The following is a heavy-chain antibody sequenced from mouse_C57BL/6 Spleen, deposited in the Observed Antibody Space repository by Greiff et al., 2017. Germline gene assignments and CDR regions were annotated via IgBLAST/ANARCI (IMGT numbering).Heavy chain of an antibody. CDR2: INPCSGYT. D-gene: IGHD1-1*02. V-gene: IGHV1-7*01. CDR1: GYTFTSYW. Sequence: QVQLKQSGAELVKPGASVKLSCKASGYTFTSYWMHWVKQRPGQGLEWIGYINPCSGYTKYNQKFKDKATLTADKSSSTAYMQLSSLTYEDSAVYYCADGYGPSGDYAMDYWGQGTSVTVSS. CDR3: ADGYGPSGDYAMDY. J-gene: IGHJ4*01.